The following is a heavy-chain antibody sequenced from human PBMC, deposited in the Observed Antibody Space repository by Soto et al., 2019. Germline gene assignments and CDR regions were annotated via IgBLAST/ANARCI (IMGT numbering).Heavy chain of an antibody. CDR2: IYYSGST. V-gene: IGHV4-59*08. J-gene: IGHJ5*02. CDR1: GGSISSYY. D-gene: IGHD3-3*01. Sequence: QVPLQESGPGLVKPSETLSLTCTVSGGSISSYYWSWIRQPPGKGLEWIGYIYYSGSTNYNPSLKSRVTISVDTSKNQFSLKLSSVTAADTAVYYCARIEDDFWSGYPFDPWGQGTLVTVSS. CDR3: ARIEDDFWSGYPFDP.